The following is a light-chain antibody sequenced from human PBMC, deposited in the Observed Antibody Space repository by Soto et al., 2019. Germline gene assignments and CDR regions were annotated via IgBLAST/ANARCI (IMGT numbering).Light chain of an antibody. CDR2: DAS. J-gene: IGKJ2*01. V-gene: IGKV3-20*01. CDR3: QQYGSSPPYT. CDR1: QNINTY. Sequence: EIVLTQSPATLSLSPGESATLSCRASQNINTYLAWYQQKPGQPPRLLMFDASNRASGTPARFSGTGSGTDFTLTISSLEPEDFAVYYCQQYGSSPPYTFGQGTKLEIK.